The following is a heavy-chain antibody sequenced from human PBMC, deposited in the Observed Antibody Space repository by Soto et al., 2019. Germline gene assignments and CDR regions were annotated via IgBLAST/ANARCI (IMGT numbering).Heavy chain of an antibody. Sequence: SETLSLTCAVSGGSISSSNWWCWVRQPPGKGLEWIGEIDHSGSTNYNPSLKSRVTISVDKSKNQFSLKLSSVTAADTAVYYCARAYFRSGNSHFDYWGQGTLVTVSS. CDR1: GGSISSSNW. CDR2: IDHSGST. CDR3: ARAYFRSGNSHFDY. J-gene: IGHJ4*02. V-gene: IGHV4-4*02. D-gene: IGHD3-3*01.